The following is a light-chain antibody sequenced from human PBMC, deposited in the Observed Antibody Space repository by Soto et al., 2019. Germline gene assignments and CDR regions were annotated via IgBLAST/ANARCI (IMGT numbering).Light chain of an antibody. V-gene: IGKV3-11*01. J-gene: IGKJ2*01. CDR1: QSVAGY. Sequence: ELVLTQSPATLSLSPGERATPSCRASQSVAGYLAWYQQKPGQGPKLLIYDSSTRATGTPARFRGSGSGTDFTLTISSLEPEDFAIYYCQHRSNWRMYTFGQGTKLEIK. CDR3: QHRSNWRMYT. CDR2: DSS.